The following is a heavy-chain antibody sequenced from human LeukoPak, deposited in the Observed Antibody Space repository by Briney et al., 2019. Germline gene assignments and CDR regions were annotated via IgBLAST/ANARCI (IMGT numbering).Heavy chain of an antibody. D-gene: IGHD4-17*01. CDR2: ISGSGGST. J-gene: IGHJ4*02. Sequence: GGSLRLSCAASGFTFSSYAMSWVRQAPGKGLEWVSAISGSGGSTYYADSVKGRFTISRDNSKNTLYLQMNSLRAEDTAVYYCATRKTDYDDLLWDYWGQGTLVTVSS. CDR1: GFTFSSYA. CDR3: ATRKTDYDDLLWDY. V-gene: IGHV3-23*01.